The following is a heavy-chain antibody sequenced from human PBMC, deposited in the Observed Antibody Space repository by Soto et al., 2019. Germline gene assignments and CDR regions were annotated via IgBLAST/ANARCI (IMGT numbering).Heavy chain of an antibody. D-gene: IGHD2-15*01. Sequence: QVPLVQSGAEVKKPGASVKVSCKASGYTFTSYGISWVRQAPGQGLEWMGWISAYNGNTNYAQKLQGRVTMTTDTSTSTAYMELRSLRSDDTAVYYCARDRRYCSGGSCYGRGAFDIWGQGTMVTVSS. CDR3: ARDRRYCSGGSCYGRGAFDI. J-gene: IGHJ3*02. CDR2: ISAYNGNT. V-gene: IGHV1-18*01. CDR1: GYTFTSYG.